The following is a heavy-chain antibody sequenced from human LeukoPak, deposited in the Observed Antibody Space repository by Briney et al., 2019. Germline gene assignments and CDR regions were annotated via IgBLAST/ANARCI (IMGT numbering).Heavy chain of an antibody. CDR3: ARVESSSWYGFDP. CDR1: GYTFTSYG. D-gene: IGHD6-13*01. V-gene: IGHV1-18*04. CDR2: ISAYNGNT. J-gene: IGHJ5*02. Sequence: ATVNVSCKASGYTFTSYGISWVRQAPGQGLEWMGWISAYNGNTNNAQKLQGRVTMTTDTYTSTACMGLRSRRADDTAVYYCARVESSSWYGFDPWGEGTLVTVSS.